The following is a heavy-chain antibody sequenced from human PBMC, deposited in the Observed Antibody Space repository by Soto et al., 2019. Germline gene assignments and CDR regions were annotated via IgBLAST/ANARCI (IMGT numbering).Heavy chain of an antibody. CDR1: GGSISSGGYS. CDR3: ARADYNDYFDS. CDR2: IYQSGST. D-gene: IGHD4-4*01. V-gene: IGHV4-30-2*01. Sequence: SETLSITCAVSGGSISSGGYSWNWIRQPPGKGLEWIGHIYQSGSTYYSPSLKSRVSISVDMSKNQFSLNLSSGTAADTAIYYCARADYNDYFDSWGQGTLVTVSS. J-gene: IGHJ4*02.